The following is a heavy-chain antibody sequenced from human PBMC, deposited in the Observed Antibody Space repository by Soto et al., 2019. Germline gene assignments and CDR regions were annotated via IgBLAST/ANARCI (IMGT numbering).Heavy chain of an antibody. CDR3: ARSLGYCSSTSCYIYYCYYYGMDV. V-gene: IGHV1-69*06. Sequence: SVKVSCKASGGTFSSYAISWVRQAPGQGLEWMGGIIPIFGTANYAQKFQGRVTITADKSTSTAYMELSSLRSEDTAVYYCARSLGYCSSTSCYIYYCYYYGMDVWGQGTTVTVSS. CDR1: GGTFSSYA. CDR2: IIPIFGTA. J-gene: IGHJ6*02. D-gene: IGHD2-2*02.